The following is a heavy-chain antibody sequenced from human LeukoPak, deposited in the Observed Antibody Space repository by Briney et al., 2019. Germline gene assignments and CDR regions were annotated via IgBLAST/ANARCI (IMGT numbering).Heavy chain of an antibody. CDR3: ARASGYCSGGGSCFPFDY. CDR2: VNQDGSEK. Sequence: GGSVRLSCAASGSTFSSYGMSWVRQAPGKGLEWVAYVNQDGSEKYYVDSVKGRVTIPRDNANNSLNLPMNSLRAHRSVVYYCARASGYCSGGGSCFPFDYWGQGTLVTVSS. D-gene: IGHD2-15*01. V-gene: IGHV3-7*04. J-gene: IGHJ4*02. CDR1: GSTFSSYG.